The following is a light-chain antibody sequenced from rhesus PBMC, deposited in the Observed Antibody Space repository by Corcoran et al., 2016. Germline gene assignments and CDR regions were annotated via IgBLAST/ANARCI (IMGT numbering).Light chain of an antibody. CDR2: KAS. V-gene: IGKV1-22*01. Sequence: DIQMTQSPSSLSASVGDTVTITCRASQGISSWLAWYPQKPGKAPKLLIYKASSLQSGVTSRFSGSGSWTDFTLTISSLQYEDFATYYCQQYSSRPLTFGGGTKVELK. CDR1: QGISSW. CDR3: QQYSSRPLT. J-gene: IGKJ4*01.